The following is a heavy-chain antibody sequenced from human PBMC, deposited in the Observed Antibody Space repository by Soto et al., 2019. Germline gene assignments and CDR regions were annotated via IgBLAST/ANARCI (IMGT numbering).Heavy chain of an antibody. CDR3: ASGTGTPDLYYYMDV. Sequence: EVQLVESGGGLVKPGGSLRLSCAASGFTFSSYSMNWVRQAPGKGLEWVSSISSSSSYIYYADSVKGRFTISRDNAKNSLYLQMNSLRAEDTAVYYCASGTGTPDLYYYMDVWGKGTTVTVCS. V-gene: IGHV3-21*01. J-gene: IGHJ6*03. D-gene: IGHD1-1*01. CDR2: ISSSSSYI. CDR1: GFTFSSYS.